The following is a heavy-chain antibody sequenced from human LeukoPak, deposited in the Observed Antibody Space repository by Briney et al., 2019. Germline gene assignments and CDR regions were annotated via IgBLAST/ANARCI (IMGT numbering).Heavy chain of an antibody. CDR1: GFTVSGNY. J-gene: IGHJ4*02. Sequence: GGSLRLSCAASGFTVSGNYMSWVRQAPGKGLEWVSVIYSGGSTYYADSVKGRFTISRDNSKNTLYLQMNSLRAEDTAVYYCAREERYSSSWYWAFDYWGQGTLVTVSS. D-gene: IGHD6-13*01. V-gene: IGHV3-53*01. CDR3: AREERYSSSWYWAFDY. CDR2: IYSGGST.